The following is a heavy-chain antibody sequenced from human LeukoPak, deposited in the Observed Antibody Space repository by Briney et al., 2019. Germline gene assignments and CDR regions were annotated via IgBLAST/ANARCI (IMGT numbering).Heavy chain of an antibody. V-gene: IGHV4-59*01. Sequence: PSETLSLTCTVSGGSISSYYWSWVREPPGKGLGWVGHIYYSGSTNYNPSLKSRVTISVDTSKNQFSLKVRSVTAADTAVYYCAALWFGDPETPHDYWGQGTLVTVSS. CDR2: IYYSGST. CDR3: AALWFGDPETPHDY. CDR1: GGSISSYY. J-gene: IGHJ4*02. D-gene: IGHD3-10*01.